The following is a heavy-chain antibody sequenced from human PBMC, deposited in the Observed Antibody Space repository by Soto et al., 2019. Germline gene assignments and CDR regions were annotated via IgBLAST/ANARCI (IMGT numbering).Heavy chain of an antibody. J-gene: IGHJ5*02. D-gene: IGHD3-9*01. CDR1: GGSFSGYY. Sequence: ASETLSLTCAVXGGSFSGYYWSWIRQPPGKGLEWIGEINHSGSTNYNPSLKSRVTISVDTSKNQFSLKLSSVTAADTAVYYCARRVIHYDILTGYRAVWFDPWGQGTLVTVSS. CDR3: ARRVIHYDILTGYRAVWFDP. CDR2: INHSGST. V-gene: IGHV4-34*01.